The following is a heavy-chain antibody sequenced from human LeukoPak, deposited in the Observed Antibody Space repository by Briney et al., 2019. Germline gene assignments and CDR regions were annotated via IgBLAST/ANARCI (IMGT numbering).Heavy chain of an antibody. CDR1: GFTFSSYG. J-gene: IGHJ6*03. D-gene: IGHD3-3*01. CDR3: AKRGYDFWSGYYTLGYYYYYMDV. V-gene: IGHV3-23*01. Sequence: PGGTLRLSCAASGFTFSSYGMSWVRQAPGKGLEWVSAISGSGGSTYYADSVKGRFTISRDNSKNTLYLQMNSLRAEDTAVYYCAKRGYDFWSGYYTLGYYYYYMDVWGKGTTVTVSS. CDR2: ISGSGGST.